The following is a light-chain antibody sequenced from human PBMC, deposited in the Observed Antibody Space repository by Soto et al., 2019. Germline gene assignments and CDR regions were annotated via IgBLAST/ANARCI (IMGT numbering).Light chain of an antibody. Sequence: QSALTQPASVSGSPGQSITISCTRTSSDVGGYNYVSLYQQHPGKAPKLMIYDVSNRPSGVSNRFSGSKSGNTASLTISGLQAEDEADYYCSSYTSSSTVVFGGGTKVTVL. CDR1: SSDVGGYNY. J-gene: IGLJ2*01. CDR2: DVS. CDR3: SSYTSSSTVV. V-gene: IGLV2-14*01.